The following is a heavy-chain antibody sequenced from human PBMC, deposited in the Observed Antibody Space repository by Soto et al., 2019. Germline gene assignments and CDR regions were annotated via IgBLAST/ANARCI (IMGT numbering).Heavy chain of an antibody. CDR3: VRDGSLLGMTR. CDR2: IGGSDTFT. Sequence: EVQLVESGGGLVKPGESLRLSCVASGFTFKNYNMNWVRQAPGKGLEWVSSIGGSDTFTYYADSVKGRFTITRDNDKSSLFLQMNSLRVEDTAVYFLVRDGSLLGMTRWGQGTLVTVSS. D-gene: IGHD3-10*01. CDR1: GFTFKNYN. J-gene: IGHJ4*02. V-gene: IGHV3-21*02.